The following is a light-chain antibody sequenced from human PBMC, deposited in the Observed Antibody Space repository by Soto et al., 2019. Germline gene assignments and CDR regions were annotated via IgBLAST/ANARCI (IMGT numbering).Light chain of an antibody. CDR2: DAS. Sequence: DIQMNQSPSTLSASVGDRVSITCQASQDIGKRLNWYQQKPGKAPKVLIYDASSLQSGVPSRFSGSGSGTEFTLTISSLQPEDFGTYYCLQNNKYPWTFGQGTKVDI. J-gene: IGKJ1*01. CDR1: QDIGKR. CDR3: LQNNKYPWT. V-gene: IGKV1-17*01.